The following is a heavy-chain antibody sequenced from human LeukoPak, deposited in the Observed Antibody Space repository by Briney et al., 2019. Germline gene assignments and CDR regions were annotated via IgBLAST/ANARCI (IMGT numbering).Heavy chain of an antibody. J-gene: IGHJ3*01. CDR3: ARVRVATTGRYDALKL. CDR2: IKEDGSEK. CDR1: GFAFSSYW. D-gene: IGHD5-12*01. V-gene: IGHV3-7*01. Sequence: PGGSLRLSCAASGFAFSSYWMSWVRPAPGKGLEWVANIKEDGSEKYYVDSVKGRFIISRDNAKNSLYLQMNSLRADDTAVYYCARVRVATTGRYDALKLWGQGTMVTVSS.